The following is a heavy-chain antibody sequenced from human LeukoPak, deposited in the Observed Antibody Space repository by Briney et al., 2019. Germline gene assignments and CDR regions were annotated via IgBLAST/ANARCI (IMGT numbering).Heavy chain of an antibody. D-gene: IGHD6-19*01. V-gene: IGHV3-48*01. CDR2: ISSSSSTR. Sequence: GGSLRLSCAASGFTFSSYSMNGVRQPPGKGLEGVSYISSSSSTRYYADSVKGRFTIPRDNAKNSLYLQMNSLRAEDTAVYYCARENVAGTDYYYGMDVWGQGTTVTVSS. J-gene: IGHJ6*02. CDR3: ARENVAGTDYYYGMDV. CDR1: GFTFSSYS.